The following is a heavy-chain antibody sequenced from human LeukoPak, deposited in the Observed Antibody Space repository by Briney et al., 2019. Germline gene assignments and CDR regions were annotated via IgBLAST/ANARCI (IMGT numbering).Heavy chain of an antibody. CDR2: ISGSGGST. Sequence: PGGSLRLSCAASGFTFSSYAMSWVRQAPGKGLEWVSAISGSGGSTYYADSVKGRFTISRGNSKNTLYLQMNSLRAEDTAVYYCAKSPKSSGYDYYYYYGMDVWGQGTTVTVSS. V-gene: IGHV3-23*01. D-gene: IGHD3-22*01. CDR1: GFTFSSYA. CDR3: AKSPKSSGYDYYYYYGMDV. J-gene: IGHJ6*02.